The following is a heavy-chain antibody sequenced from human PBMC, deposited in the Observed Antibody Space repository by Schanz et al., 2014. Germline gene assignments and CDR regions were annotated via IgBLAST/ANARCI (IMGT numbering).Heavy chain of an antibody. CDR2: ISAYTNNT. Sequence: QVQLVQSGAEVKKPGASVKVSCKASGYTFISYGLNWVRQAPGQGLEWMGWISAYTNNTNYAQKVQGRVTMTTDTSTGTAYMELRSLRSDDTAVYYCARSGSSNWYCFDYWGQGTLVTVSS. V-gene: IGHV1-18*01. D-gene: IGHD6-13*01. CDR1: GYTFISYG. J-gene: IGHJ4*02. CDR3: ARSGSSNWYCFDY.